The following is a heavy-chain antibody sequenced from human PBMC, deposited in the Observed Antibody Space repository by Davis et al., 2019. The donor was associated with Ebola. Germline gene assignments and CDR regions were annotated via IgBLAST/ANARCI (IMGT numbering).Heavy chain of an antibody. CDR2: ISGSGGST. Sequence: GGSLRLSCAASGFTFSSYAMSWVRQAPGKGLEWVSAISGSGGSTYYADSVKGRFTISRDNSKNTLYLQMNSLRAEDTAVYYCAKDYGSGSYYAPHDAFDIWGQGTTVTVSS. D-gene: IGHD3-10*01. J-gene: IGHJ3*02. V-gene: IGHV3-23*01. CDR3: AKDYGSGSYYAPHDAFDI. CDR1: GFTFSSYA.